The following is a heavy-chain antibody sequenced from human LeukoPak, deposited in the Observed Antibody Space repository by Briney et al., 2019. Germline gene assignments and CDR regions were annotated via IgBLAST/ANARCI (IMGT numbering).Heavy chain of an antibody. CDR2: ISSSGDII. CDR3: ARGWFDF. CDR1: GFTFSNYE. J-gene: IGHJ4*02. Sequence: GGSLRLSCAASGFTFSNYEMNWVRQAPGKGLEWVSYISSSGDIICYAASVKGRFTISRDNAKNSLYLQMNSLRAEDTAVYYCARGWFDFWGQGTLVTVSS. V-gene: IGHV3-48*03.